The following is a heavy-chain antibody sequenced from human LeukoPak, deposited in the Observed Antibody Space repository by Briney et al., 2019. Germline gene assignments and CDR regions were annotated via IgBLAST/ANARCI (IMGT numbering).Heavy chain of an antibody. V-gene: IGHV3-23*01. D-gene: IGHD3-10*01. CDR2: ISGSGGST. Sequence: GGYLRLSCAASGFTFSSYAMSWVRQAPGKGLEWVSTISGSGGSTYYADSVKGRFTISRDNSKNTLYLQMNSLRAEDAAVYYCAKYYGSGSYRYYYYAMDVWGQGTTVTVSS. CDR1: GFTFSSYA. CDR3: AKYYGSGSYRYYYYAMDV. J-gene: IGHJ6*02.